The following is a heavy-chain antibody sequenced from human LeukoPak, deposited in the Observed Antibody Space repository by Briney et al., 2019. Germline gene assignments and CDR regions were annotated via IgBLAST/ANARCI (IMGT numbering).Heavy chain of an antibody. Sequence: GESLKISCKGSGYTFTTYWIGWVRQMPGKGLEWMGIIYPGDSDTRYSPSFQGQVTISADKSISTAYLQWSSLKASDTAIYYCARNLFPDYGDYADYWGQGTLVTVSS. D-gene: IGHD4-17*01. J-gene: IGHJ4*02. CDR2: IYPGDSDT. CDR3: ARNLFPDYGDYADY. CDR1: GYTFTTYW. V-gene: IGHV5-51*01.